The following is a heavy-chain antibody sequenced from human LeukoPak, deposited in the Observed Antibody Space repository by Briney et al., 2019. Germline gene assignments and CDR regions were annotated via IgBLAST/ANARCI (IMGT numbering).Heavy chain of an antibody. D-gene: IGHD3-10*01. CDR3: ARHVGGSYYNGQDDN. V-gene: IGHV5-51*01. CDR2: IYPDDSDT. CDR1: GYSFSNYW. J-gene: IGHJ4*02. Sequence: GESLKISCKGSGYSFSNYWIAWVRQMPGKGLEWMGIIYPDDSDTRYRPSFQGQVTISADKSISTAYLQWSSLKASDTAMYYCARHVGGSYYNGQDDNWGQGTLVTVSS.